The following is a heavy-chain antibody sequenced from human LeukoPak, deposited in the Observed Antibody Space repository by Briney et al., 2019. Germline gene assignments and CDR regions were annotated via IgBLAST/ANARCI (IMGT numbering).Heavy chain of an antibody. CDR2: ISAGGGTT. Sequence: GGSLRLSCAASGFTFRSYAMSWVRQAPGKGLEWVSTISAGGGTTYYADSVKGRFTISRDNSKNTLYLQMNSLRAEDTAVYYCAKDRRRFLEWSNLDYWGQGTLVTVSS. D-gene: IGHD3-3*01. J-gene: IGHJ4*02. CDR3: AKDRRRFLEWSNLDY. CDR1: GFTFRSYA. V-gene: IGHV3-23*01.